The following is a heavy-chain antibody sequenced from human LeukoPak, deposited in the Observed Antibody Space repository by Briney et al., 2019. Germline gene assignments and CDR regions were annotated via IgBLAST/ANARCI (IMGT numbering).Heavy chain of an antibody. CDR3: ARGPQYYYDSSGYYYFDY. CDR1: GGSISSYY. J-gene: IGHJ4*02. CDR2: IYYSGST. D-gene: IGHD3-22*01. V-gene: IGHV4-59*12. Sequence: SETLSLTCTVSGGSISSYYWSWIRQPPGEGLEWIGYIYYSGSTNYNPSLKSRVTISVDTSKNQFSLKLSSVTAADTAVYYCARGPQYYYDSSGYYYFDYWGQGTLVTVSS.